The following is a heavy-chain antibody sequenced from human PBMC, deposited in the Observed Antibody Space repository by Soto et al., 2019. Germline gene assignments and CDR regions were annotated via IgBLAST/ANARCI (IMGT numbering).Heavy chain of an antibody. D-gene: IGHD3-10*01. V-gene: IGHV3-23*01. CDR2: ISGSGGST. Sequence: GGSLRLSCAASGFTFSNYAMNWVRQAPGKGLEWISVISGSGGSTYYAESVKGRFTISRDNSKNTLYLQMNSLRAEDTAVYYCAKRASGSYFDYWSQGTLVTVSS. CDR1: GFTFSNYA. J-gene: IGHJ4*02. CDR3: AKRASGSYFDY.